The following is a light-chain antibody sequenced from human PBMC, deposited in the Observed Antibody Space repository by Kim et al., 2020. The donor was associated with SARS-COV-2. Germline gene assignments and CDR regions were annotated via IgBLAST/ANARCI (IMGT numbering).Light chain of an antibody. CDR1: SLRSYY. Sequence: SSELTQDPAVSVALGQTVRITCQGDSLRSYYATWYQQKPGQSPILVIYSKNNRTSGIPDRFSGSSSGNTASLTITGTQAGDEADYYCNSLDSYENVFFGGGPQLTV. CDR2: SKN. CDR3: NSLDSYENVF. J-gene: IGLJ2*01. V-gene: IGLV3-19*01.